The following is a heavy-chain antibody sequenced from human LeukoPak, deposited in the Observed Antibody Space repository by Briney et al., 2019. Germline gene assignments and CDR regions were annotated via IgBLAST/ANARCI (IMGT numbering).Heavy chain of an antibody. Sequence: GGSLRLSCAASGFTFSSYDMHWVRQATGKGLEWVSAIGTAGDTYYPGSVKGRFTISRENAKSSLYLQMNSLRAGDTAVYYCARGNTRSWFDPWGQGTLVTVSS. CDR3: ARGNTRSWFDP. CDR1: GFTFSSYD. CDR2: IGTAGDT. J-gene: IGHJ5*02. V-gene: IGHV3-13*01.